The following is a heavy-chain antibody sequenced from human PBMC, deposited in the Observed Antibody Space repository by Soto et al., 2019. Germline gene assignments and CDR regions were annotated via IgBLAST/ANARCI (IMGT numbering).Heavy chain of an antibody. Sequence: PSVKVSCKASGGTFSSYTISWVRQAPGQGLEWMGRIIPILGIANYAQKFQGRVTITADKSTSTAYMELSSLRSEDTAVYYCARGRIGAYCGGDCYRNAFDIWGQGTMVTVS. D-gene: IGHD2-21*01. CDR2: IIPILGIA. J-gene: IGHJ3*02. V-gene: IGHV1-69*02. CDR3: ARGRIGAYCGGDCYRNAFDI. CDR1: GGTFSSYT.